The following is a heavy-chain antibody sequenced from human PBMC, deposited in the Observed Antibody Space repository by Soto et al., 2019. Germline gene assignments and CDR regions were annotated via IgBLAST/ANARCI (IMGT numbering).Heavy chain of an antibody. CDR3: ARGGGVGVAGSAAFDM. V-gene: IGHV1-2*02. Sequence: QLHLVQSGAVVKKPGASVTVSCSASGYPVTAYYMHWVRQAPGRGLEWMGGINPATGAAKYTQTFQGRVTMARDTSTSTVFIELSGLTSEDTAVFYWARGGGVGVAGSAAFDMWGQGTVVTVSS. J-gene: IGHJ3*02. D-gene: IGHD3-3*01. CDR2: INPATGAA. CDR1: GYPVTAYY.